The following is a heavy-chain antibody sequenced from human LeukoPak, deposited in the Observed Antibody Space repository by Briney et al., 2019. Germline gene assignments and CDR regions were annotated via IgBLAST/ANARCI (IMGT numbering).Heavy chain of an antibody. CDR3: ARGGIAVAGTRENYYYYYMDV. V-gene: IGHV3-7*01. CDR1: GFTFSSYW. CDR2: IKQDGSEK. J-gene: IGHJ6*03. Sequence: GGSLRLSRAASGFTFSSYWMSWVRQAPGKGLEWVANIKQDGSEKYYVDSVKGRFTISRDNAKNSLYLQMNSLRAEDTAVYYCARGGIAVAGTRENYYYYYMDVWGKGTTVTVS. D-gene: IGHD6-19*01.